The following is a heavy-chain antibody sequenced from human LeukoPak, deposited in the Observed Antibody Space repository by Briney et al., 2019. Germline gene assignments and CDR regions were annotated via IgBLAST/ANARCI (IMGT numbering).Heavy chain of an antibody. CDR1: GGSISSSNW. V-gene: IGHV4-4*02. D-gene: IGHD3-9*01. CDR2: IYHSGST. Sequence: SGTLSLTRAVSGGSISSSNWWSWVRQPPGKGLEWIGEIYHSGSTNYNPSLKSRVTISVDKSKNQFSLKLSSVTAADTAVYYCARARSYDILTGYYFDYWGQGTLVTVSS. CDR3: ARARSYDILTGYYFDY. J-gene: IGHJ4*02.